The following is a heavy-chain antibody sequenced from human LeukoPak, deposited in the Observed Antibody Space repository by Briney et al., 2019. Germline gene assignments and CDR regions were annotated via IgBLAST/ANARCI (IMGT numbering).Heavy chain of an antibody. CDR2: MNPNGGNT. D-gene: IGHD2-15*01. CDR1: GYTFTSYD. V-gene: IGHV1-8*01. Sequence: RASVKVSCKASGYTFTSYDINWVRRATGQGLEWMGWMNPNGGNTGYAQKFQGRVTLTTDTSTSTAYMELRSLRSDDTAVYYCAREGVDTKSYYFDYWGQGTLVTVSS. J-gene: IGHJ4*02. CDR3: AREGVDTKSYYFDY.